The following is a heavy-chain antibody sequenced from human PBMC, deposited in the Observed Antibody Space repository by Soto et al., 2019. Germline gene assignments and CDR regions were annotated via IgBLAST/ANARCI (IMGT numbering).Heavy chain of an antibody. CDR2: IVVGSGNT. CDR1: GFTFTSSA. D-gene: IGHD3-10*01. V-gene: IGHV1-58*01. Sequence: SVKVSCKASGFTFTSSAVQWVRQARGQRLEWIGWIVVGSGNTNYAQKFQERVTITRDMSTSTAYMELSSLRSEDTAVYYCAAAPGELGYYYYGMDVWGQGTTVTVSS. CDR3: AAAPGELGYYYYGMDV. J-gene: IGHJ6*02.